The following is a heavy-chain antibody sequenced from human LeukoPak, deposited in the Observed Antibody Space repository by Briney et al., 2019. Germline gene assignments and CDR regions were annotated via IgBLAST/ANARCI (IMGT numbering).Heavy chain of an antibody. Sequence: PSETLSLTCAVYGGSFSGYYWSWIRQPPGKGLEWIGEINHSGSTNYNPSLKSRVTISVDTSKNQFSLKLSSVTAADTAVYYCARGGWIRLWLIDYWGQGTLVTVSS. D-gene: IGHD5-18*01. CDR2: INHSGST. CDR3: ARGGWIRLWLIDY. V-gene: IGHV4-34*01. J-gene: IGHJ4*02. CDR1: GGSFSGYY.